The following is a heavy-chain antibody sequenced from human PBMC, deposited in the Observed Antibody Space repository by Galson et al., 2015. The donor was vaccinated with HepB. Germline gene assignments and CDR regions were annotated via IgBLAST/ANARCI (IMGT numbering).Heavy chain of an antibody. J-gene: IGHJ3*02. Sequence: SVKVSCKASGGTFSSYTISWVRQAPGKGLEWMGGFDPEDGETIYAQKFQGRVTMTEDTSTDTAYMELSSLRSEDTAVYYCATDQGVIAVAGTDHDAFDIWGQGTMVTVSS. CDR1: GGTFSSYT. D-gene: IGHD6-19*01. CDR3: ATDQGVIAVAGTDHDAFDI. V-gene: IGHV1-24*01. CDR2: FDPEDGET.